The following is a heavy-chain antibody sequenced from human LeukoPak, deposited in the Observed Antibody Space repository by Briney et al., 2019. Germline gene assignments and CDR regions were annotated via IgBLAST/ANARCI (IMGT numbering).Heavy chain of an antibody. Sequence: VASVKVSCKASGYTFTSYGISRVRQAPGQGLEWMGWISAYNGNTNYAQKLQGRATMTTDTSTSTAYMELRSLRSDDTAVYYCARGSTKDYDFWSGYSTPDDAFDIWGQGTMVTVSS. CDR1: GYTFTSYG. CDR3: ARGSTKDYDFWSGYSTPDDAFDI. V-gene: IGHV1-18*01. D-gene: IGHD3-3*01. J-gene: IGHJ3*02. CDR2: ISAYNGNT.